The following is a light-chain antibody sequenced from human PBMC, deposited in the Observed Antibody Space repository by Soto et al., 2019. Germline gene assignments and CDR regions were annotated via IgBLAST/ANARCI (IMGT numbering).Light chain of an antibody. CDR2: WAS. V-gene: IGKV4-1*01. CDR1: QSVFSISNGKNF. CDR3: QQYHSPPLT. J-gene: IGKJ1*01. Sequence: DIVMTQSPDSLAVSLGERATFNCRSSQSVFSISNGKNFLAWFQQKPGQPPKLLIYWASTRQSGVPDRFSGSGSGTDFTLTISSLQAEDVAVYYCQQYHSPPLTFGQGTKVEIK.